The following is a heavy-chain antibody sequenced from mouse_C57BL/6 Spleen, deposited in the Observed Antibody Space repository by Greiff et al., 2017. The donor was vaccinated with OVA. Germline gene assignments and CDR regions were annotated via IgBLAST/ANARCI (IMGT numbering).Heavy chain of an antibody. V-gene: IGHV1-66*01. Sequence: VKLMESGPELVKPGASVKISCKASGYSFTSYYIHWVKQRPGQGLEWIGWIYPGSGNTKYNEKFKGKATLTADTSASTAYMQLSSLTSEDSAVYYCATIPITTVVATDYWGQGTTLTVSS. CDR1: GYSFTSYY. CDR2: IYPGSGNT. D-gene: IGHD1-1*01. CDR3: ATIPITTVVATDY. J-gene: IGHJ2*01.